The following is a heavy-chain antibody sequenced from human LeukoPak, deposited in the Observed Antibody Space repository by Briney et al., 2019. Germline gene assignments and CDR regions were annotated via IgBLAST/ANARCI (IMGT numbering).Heavy chain of an antibody. Sequence: GGSLRLSCAASGFTFSSYAMHWVRQAPGKGLEWVAVISYDGSNKYYADSVKGRFTISRDNSKNTLYLQMNSLRAEDTAVYYCARDPPGAAAAILDYWGQGTLVTVFS. V-gene: IGHV3-30-3*01. CDR2: ISYDGSNK. J-gene: IGHJ4*02. CDR3: ARDPPGAAAAILDY. CDR1: GFTFSSYA. D-gene: IGHD2-15*01.